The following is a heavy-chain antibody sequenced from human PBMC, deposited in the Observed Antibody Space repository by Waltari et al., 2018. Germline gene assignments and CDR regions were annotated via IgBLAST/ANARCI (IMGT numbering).Heavy chain of an antibody. J-gene: IGHJ4*02. V-gene: IGHV4-59*01. CDR3: ARGSESVTFGGVIVV. D-gene: IGHD3-16*02. Sequence: QVQLQESGPGLVKPSETLSLTCTVSGGSISSSYWRWIRQPPGKGLEWIGYIYYSGSTNYNPSLKSRVTISVDTSKNQFSLKLSAVTAADTAVYYCARGSESVTFGGVIVVWGQGTLVTVSS. CDR1: GGSISSSY. CDR2: IYYSGST.